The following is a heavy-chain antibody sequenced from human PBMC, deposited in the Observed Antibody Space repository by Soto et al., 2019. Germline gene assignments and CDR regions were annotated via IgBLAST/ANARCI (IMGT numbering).Heavy chain of an antibody. D-gene: IGHD6-6*01. V-gene: IGHV4-31*03. CDR1: GVSISSGGDY. CDR2: IYDSGTT. CDR3: ARVSQYSSSFLDY. J-gene: IGHJ4*02. Sequence: TLSLTCTVSGVSISSGGDYWSWIRQPPGKGLEWIGYIYDSGTTYYKPSLKSRLTISVDTSKNQFSLELASVTAADTAVYYCARVSQYSSSFLDYWGQGTLVTVSS.